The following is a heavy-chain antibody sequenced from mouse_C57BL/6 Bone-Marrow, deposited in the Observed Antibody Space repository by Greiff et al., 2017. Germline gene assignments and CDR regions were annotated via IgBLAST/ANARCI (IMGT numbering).Heavy chain of an antibody. CDR1: GYTFTSYW. Sequence: QVQLQQPGTELVKPGASVKLSCKASGYTFTSYWMHWVKQRPGQGLEWIGNINPSNGGTNYNEKFKSKATLTVDKSSSTAYMQLSSLTSEDSAVYYCARGGTTVVADYAMDYWGQGTSVTVSS. J-gene: IGHJ4*01. CDR3: ARGGTTVVADYAMDY. V-gene: IGHV1-53*01. CDR2: INPSNGGT. D-gene: IGHD1-1*01.